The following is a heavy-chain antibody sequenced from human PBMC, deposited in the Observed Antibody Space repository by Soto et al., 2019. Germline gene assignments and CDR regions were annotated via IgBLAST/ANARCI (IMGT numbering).Heavy chain of an antibody. D-gene: IGHD3-9*01. CDR2: IKSKTDGGTT. CDR1: GFTFSNAW. V-gene: IGHV3-15*01. Sequence: PVGSLRLSGAASGFTFSNAWMSWVCQARGKGLEWVGRIKSKTDGGTTDYPAPVKGRFTISRDDSENMLYLQMNSLKTEDTAVYYCSTGYYDILTGYFNSPWGQGTMVTVSS. J-gene: IGHJ3*01. CDR3: STGYYDILTGYFNSP.